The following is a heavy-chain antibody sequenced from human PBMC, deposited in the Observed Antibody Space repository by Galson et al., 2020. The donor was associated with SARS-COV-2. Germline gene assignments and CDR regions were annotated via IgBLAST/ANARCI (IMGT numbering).Heavy chain of an antibody. V-gene: IGHV1-2*02. Sequence: ASVKVSCQASGYSFTDYYIHWVRQAPGEGLAWMGWVNPNTGDKKHKEKFQGRVSMTRDTPISTAYMELSRLTSDDTAVYYCARDRISAPDDFDYWGQGTLVTVSS. CDR2: VNPNTGDK. CDR3: ARDRISAPDDFDY. J-gene: IGHJ4*02. CDR1: GYSFTDYY. D-gene: IGHD6-13*01.